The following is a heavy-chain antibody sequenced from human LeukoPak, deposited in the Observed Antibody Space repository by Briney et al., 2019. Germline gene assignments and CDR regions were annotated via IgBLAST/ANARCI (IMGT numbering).Heavy chain of an antibody. Sequence: GGSLRLSCAASGFTFSTYWMSWVRQAPGKGLEWVANIKQDGSEKYYVDSVKGRFTISRDNAKNSLYLQMNSLRAEDTAVYYCARDKGYYDSSGYPYRGQGTLVTVSS. J-gene: IGHJ4*02. CDR3: ARDKGYYDSSGYPY. CDR2: IKQDGSEK. V-gene: IGHV3-7*01. D-gene: IGHD3-22*01. CDR1: GFTFSTYW.